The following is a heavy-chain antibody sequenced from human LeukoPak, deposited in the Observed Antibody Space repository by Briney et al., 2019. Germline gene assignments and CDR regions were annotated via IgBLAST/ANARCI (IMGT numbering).Heavy chain of an antibody. Sequence: PGGSLRLSCAAAGFTFSDYGMNWVRQAPGKGLEWVSYISSSGSTIYYADSVKGRFTISRDNAKNSLYLQMNSLRAEDTAVYYCARARWRHTSAFDIWGQGTMVTVSS. CDR2: ISSSGSTI. D-gene: IGHD2-21*02. J-gene: IGHJ3*02. CDR1: GFTFSDYG. V-gene: IGHV3-48*04. CDR3: ARARWRHTSAFDI.